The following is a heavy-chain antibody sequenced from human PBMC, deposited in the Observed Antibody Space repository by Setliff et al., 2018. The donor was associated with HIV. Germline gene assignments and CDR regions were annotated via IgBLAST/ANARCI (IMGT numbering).Heavy chain of an antibody. V-gene: IGHV3-64*02. CDR3: ARRGYCSSTTCYYDY. CDR2: ISSNGGST. D-gene: IGHD2-2*01. CDR1: GFTFSSYF. J-gene: IGHJ4*02. Sequence: RGGSLRLSCAASGFTFSSYFMHWVRQAPGKGLEYVSAISSNGGSTYYADSVKGRFTISRDNSKNTLYLQMGSLRAEDMAVYYCARRGYCSSTTCYYDYWGQGTLVTVSS.